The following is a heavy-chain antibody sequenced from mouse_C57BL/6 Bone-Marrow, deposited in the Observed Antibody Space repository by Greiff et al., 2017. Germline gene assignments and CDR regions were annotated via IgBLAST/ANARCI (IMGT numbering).Heavy chain of an antibody. CDR3: ARGAYYSHYFDY. Sequence: HLQNSLSYLSRPGASLKLSCKASGYTFTSYGISWVKQRTGQGLEWIGEIYPRSGNTYYNEKFKGKATLTADKSSSTAYMELRSLTSEDSAVYFCARGAYYSHYFDYWGQGTTLTVSS. CDR2: IYPRSGNT. V-gene: IGHV1-81*01. CDR1: GYTFTSYG. D-gene: IGHD2-12*01. J-gene: IGHJ2*01.